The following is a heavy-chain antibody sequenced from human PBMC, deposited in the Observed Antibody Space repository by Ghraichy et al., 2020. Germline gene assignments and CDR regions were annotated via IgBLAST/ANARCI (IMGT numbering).Heavy chain of an antibody. CDR3: AREIPDYYDSSGSCLDY. D-gene: IGHD3-22*01. Sequence: GGSLRLSCAASGFTFSSYWMSWVRQAPGKGLEWVANIKQDGSEKYYVDSVKGRFTISRDNAKNSLYLQMNSLRAEDTAVYYCAREIPDYYDSSGSCLDYWGQGTLVTVSS. V-gene: IGHV3-7*03. J-gene: IGHJ4*02. CDR1: GFTFSSYW. CDR2: IKQDGSEK.